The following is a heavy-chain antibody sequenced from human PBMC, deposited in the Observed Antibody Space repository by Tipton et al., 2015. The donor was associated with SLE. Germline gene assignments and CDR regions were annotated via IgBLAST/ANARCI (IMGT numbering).Heavy chain of an antibody. Sequence: TLSLTCAVYDGSFSGYYWSWIRQPPGKGLEWIGEINHSGSTNYNPSLKSRVTISVDTSKNQFSLKLSSVTAADTAVYYCASMGAWGAFDIWGQGTMVTVSS. J-gene: IGHJ3*02. CDR3: ASMGAWGAFDI. D-gene: IGHD1-26*01. CDR1: DGSFSGYY. V-gene: IGHV4-34*01. CDR2: INHSGST.